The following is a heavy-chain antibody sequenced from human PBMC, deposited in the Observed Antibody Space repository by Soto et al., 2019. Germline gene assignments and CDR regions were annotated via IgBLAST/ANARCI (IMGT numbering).Heavy chain of an antibody. CDR2: TNGDGSDT. CDR3: GRGGGDTEESDS. D-gene: IGHD2-21*01. Sequence: EVHLVESGGGLVQPGGSLRLSCAASGFTFSRYWMHWVRQAPGKGLVWLSRTNGDGSDTNYADSVRGRFTISRDNAKKTLYLQMNNLRVDDTAVYYLGRGGGDTEESDSWGQGTLVSVSS. CDR1: GFTFSRYW. V-gene: IGHV3-74*01. J-gene: IGHJ4*02.